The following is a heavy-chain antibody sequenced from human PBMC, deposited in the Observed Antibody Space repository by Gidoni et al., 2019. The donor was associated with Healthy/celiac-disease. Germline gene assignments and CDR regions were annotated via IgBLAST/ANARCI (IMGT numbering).Heavy chain of an antibody. V-gene: IGHV4-34*01. J-gene: IGHJ5*02. Sequence: QVQLQQWGAGLLKPSETLSLTCAVYGGSFSGYYWSWIRQPPGKGLEWIGEINHSGSTNYNPSLKSRVTISVDTSKNQFSLKLSSVTAADTAVYYCARERYRIAVAGTAFDPWGQGTLVTVSS. CDR1: GGSFSGYY. D-gene: IGHD6-19*01. CDR3: ARERYRIAVAGTAFDP. CDR2: INHSGST.